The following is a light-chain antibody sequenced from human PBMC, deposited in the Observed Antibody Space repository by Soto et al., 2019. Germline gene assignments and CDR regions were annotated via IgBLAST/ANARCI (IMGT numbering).Light chain of an antibody. CDR1: QGISSY. CDR3: QQYNSAPLT. V-gene: IGKV1-8*01. J-gene: IGKJ4*01. CDR2: AAS. Sequence: IRMTQSPSSLSASTGDRVTITCLASQGISSYLAWYQQKPGKAPKLLIYAASTLQSGVPSRFSGSGSGTDFTLTISCLQSEDFATYYCQQYNSAPLTFGGGTKVDIK.